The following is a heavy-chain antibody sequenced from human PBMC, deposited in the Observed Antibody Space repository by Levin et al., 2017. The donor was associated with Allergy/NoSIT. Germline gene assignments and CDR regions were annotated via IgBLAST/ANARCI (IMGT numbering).Heavy chain of an antibody. J-gene: IGHJ5*02. CDR2: IYYSGST. V-gene: IGHV4-59*01. CDR1: GGSISSYY. Sequence: SQTLSLTCTVSGGSISSYYWSWIRQPPGKGLEWIGYIYYSGSTNYNPSRKSRVTISVDTSKNQFSLKLSSVTAADTAVYYCARDSQTGWFDPWGQGTLVTVSS. CDR3: ARDSQTGWFDP. D-gene: IGHD3-10*01.